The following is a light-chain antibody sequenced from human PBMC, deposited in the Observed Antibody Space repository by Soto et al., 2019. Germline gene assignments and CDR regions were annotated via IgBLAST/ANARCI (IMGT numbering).Light chain of an antibody. CDR3: QGSSIYPLT. CDR1: QDINSY. V-gene: IGKV1D-16*01. Sequence: DVQMTQSPSSLSASVGDRVTITCRASQDINSYLAWYQQKPGNAPKSLIYAASSLQTGVPSRFSGSESGTDFTLTISNLQPEDSATYYCQGSSIYPLTFGGGTKVEI. J-gene: IGKJ4*01. CDR2: AAS.